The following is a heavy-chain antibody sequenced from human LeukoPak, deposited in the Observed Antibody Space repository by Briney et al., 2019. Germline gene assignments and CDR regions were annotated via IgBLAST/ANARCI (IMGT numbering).Heavy chain of an antibody. CDR1: GITFSRTG. CDR2: IWNDGSNK. V-gene: IGHV3-33*03. CDR3: ATDPNQPTYVMDV. Sequence: PGTSLRLSCAASGITFSRTGMHWVRQAPGKGLEWVAVIWNDGSNKYYADSVKGRFTISRDNSKNTLYLQMNSLRAEDTAVYYCATDPNQPTYVMDVWGQGTTVTVSS. D-gene: IGHD1-14*01. J-gene: IGHJ6*02.